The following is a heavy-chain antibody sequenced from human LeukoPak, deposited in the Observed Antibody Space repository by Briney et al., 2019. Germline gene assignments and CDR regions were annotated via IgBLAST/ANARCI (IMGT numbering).Heavy chain of an antibody. CDR2: MSPNSGNT. V-gene: IGHV1-8*01. D-gene: IGHD3-16*01. CDR1: GYTFTSYD. CDR3: ARGMTQCMDV. J-gene: IGHJ6*03. Sequence: WASVKVSCKTSGYTFTSYDINWVRQATGQGLEWMGYMSPNSGNTGYAQNIQGRVTTTRNTSINTAYMELSSLRSEDTAVYYCARGMTQCMDVWGKGTTVTVSS.